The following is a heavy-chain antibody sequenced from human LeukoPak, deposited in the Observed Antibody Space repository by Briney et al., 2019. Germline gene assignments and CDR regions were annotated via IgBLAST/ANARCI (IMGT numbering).Heavy chain of an antibody. J-gene: IGHJ4*02. D-gene: IGHD6-13*01. CDR1: GYSISSGYY. V-gene: IGHV4-38-2*02. Sequence: SETLSLTCTVSGYSISSGYYWGWIRQPPGKGLEWIGSIYHSGSTYYNPSLKSRVTISVDTSKNQFSLKLSSVTAADTAVYYCARDEGGAAAGTDWGQGTLVTVSS. CDR2: IYHSGST. CDR3: ARDEGGAAAGTD.